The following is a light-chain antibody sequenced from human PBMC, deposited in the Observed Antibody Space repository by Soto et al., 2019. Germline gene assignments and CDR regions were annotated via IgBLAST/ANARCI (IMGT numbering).Light chain of an antibody. CDR3: QQLNSYPRS. V-gene: IGKV1-9*01. CDR1: QGISSY. CDR2: AAS. J-gene: IGKJ1*01. Sequence: DIQLTQSPSFLSASVGDRVTITCRASQGISSYLAWYQQKPGKAPKVLIYAASTLQSGVPSRFSGSGSGTEFTLTISSLQPKDFATYYCQQLNSYPRSFGQGTKVEIK.